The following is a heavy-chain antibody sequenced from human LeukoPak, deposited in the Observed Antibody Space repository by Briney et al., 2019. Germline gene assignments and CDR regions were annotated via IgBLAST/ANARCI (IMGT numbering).Heavy chain of an antibody. CDR1: GFTFSSYA. CDR2: ISNSGGST. J-gene: IGHJ4*02. V-gene: IGHV3-23*01. CDR3: AKRASGSGTSLYYFDY. D-gene: IGHD3-10*01. Sequence: PGGSLRLSCAASGFTFSSYAMSWVRQAPGKGLEWVSVISNSGGSTFYADSVEGRFTISGDNSKNTLYLQMNSLRAEDTAVYYCAKRASGSGTSLYYFDYWGQGTLVTVSS.